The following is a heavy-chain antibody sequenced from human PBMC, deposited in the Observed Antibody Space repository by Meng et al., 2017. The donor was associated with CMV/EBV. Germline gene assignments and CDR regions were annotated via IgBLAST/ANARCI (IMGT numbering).Heavy chain of an antibody. CDR3: ARGGIAAAGLH. CDR1: GGSISSSSYY. D-gene: IGHD6-13*01. Sequence: RRRLRESGPGLVKPSETLSLTCTVSGGSISSSSYYWGLIRQPPGKGLEWIGRIYYSGSTYYNPSLKSRVTISVDTSKNQFSLKLSSVTAADTAVYYCARGGIAAAGLHWGQGTLVTVSS. CDR2: IYYSGST. J-gene: IGHJ4*02. V-gene: IGHV4-39*06.